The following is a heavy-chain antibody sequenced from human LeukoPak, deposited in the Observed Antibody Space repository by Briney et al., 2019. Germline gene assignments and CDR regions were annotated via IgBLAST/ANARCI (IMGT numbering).Heavy chain of an antibody. D-gene: IGHD3-10*01. CDR3: AGYYGSGSHFDY. V-gene: IGHV3-7*01. J-gene: IGHJ4*02. CDR2: INQDGSEK. Sequence: GGSLRLSCAASGFTFSTYWMSRVRQAPGKGLEWVANINQDGSEKYYVDSVKGRFTISRDNAKNSLYLQMNSLRAEDTAVYYCAGYYGSGSHFDYWGQGTLVTVSP. CDR1: GFTFSTYW.